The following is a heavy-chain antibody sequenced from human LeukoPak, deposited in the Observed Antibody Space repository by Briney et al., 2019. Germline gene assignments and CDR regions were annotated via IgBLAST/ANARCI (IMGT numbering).Heavy chain of an antibody. V-gene: IGHV3-74*01. CDR3: ASVHPDWFIGYYGMDV. CDR2: IDTDASST. J-gene: IGHJ6*02. D-gene: IGHD3-9*01. Sequence: GGSLRLSCAASGFTFSTYWMHWVRQAPGKGLMWVSRIDTDASSTTYADSVKGRFTISRDNAKNSLYLQMNSLRAEDTAVYYCASVHPDWFIGYYGMDVWGQGTTVTVSS. CDR1: GFTFSTYW.